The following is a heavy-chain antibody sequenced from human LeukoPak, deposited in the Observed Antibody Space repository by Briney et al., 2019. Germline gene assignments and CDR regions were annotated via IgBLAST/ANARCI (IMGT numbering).Heavy chain of an antibody. V-gene: IGHV4-59*12. J-gene: IGHJ4*02. CDR3: ARDYYGGNPGYYFEY. Sequence: PSETLSLTCTVSGGSISSYYWSWIRQPPGKGLEWIGYIYYSGSTDYNPSLKSRVTISVDTSKNQFSLKLSSVTAADTAVYYCARDYYGGNPGYYFEYWGQGTLVTVSS. D-gene: IGHD4-23*01. CDR2: IYYSGST. CDR1: GGSISSYY.